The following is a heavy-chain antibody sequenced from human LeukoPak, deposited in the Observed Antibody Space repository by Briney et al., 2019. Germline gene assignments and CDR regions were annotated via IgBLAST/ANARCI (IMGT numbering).Heavy chain of an antibody. Sequence: KPSETLSLTCTVSGGSISSSSYYWGWLRQPPGKGLEWIVSIYYSGSTYYNPSLKSRVTISVNTSKNQFSLKLSSVTAADTAVYYCARDRGHYYGSGIIGWGQGTLVTVSS. CDR1: GGSISSSSYY. V-gene: IGHV4-39*02. J-gene: IGHJ4*02. D-gene: IGHD3-10*01. CDR2: IYYSGST. CDR3: ARDRGHYYGSGIIG.